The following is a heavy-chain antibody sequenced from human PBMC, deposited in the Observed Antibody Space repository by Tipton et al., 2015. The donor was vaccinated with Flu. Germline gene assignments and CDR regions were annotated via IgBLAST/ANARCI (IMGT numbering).Heavy chain of an antibody. V-gene: IGHV3-48*03. J-gene: IGHJ6*02. D-gene: IGHD6-19*01. CDR1: GFTFSSYE. CDR2: ISNSGSTI. Sequence: SLRLSCAASGFTFSSYEMNWVRQAPGKGLEWVSYISNSGSTIYYADSVKGRFTISRDNAKNSLYLQMNSLRAEDTAVYYCAREGVAVAGTGYYGMDVWGQGTTVTVSS. CDR3: AREGVAVAGTGYYGMDV.